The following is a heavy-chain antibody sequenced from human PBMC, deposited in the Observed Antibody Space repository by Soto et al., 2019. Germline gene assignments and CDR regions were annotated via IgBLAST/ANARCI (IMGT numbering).Heavy chain of an antibody. J-gene: IGHJ6*02. V-gene: IGHV3-30*18. CDR3: TKDDGYNDSTYYHYFGMDV. Sequence: GGSLRLSCAASGFTFSGYYMHWVRQAPGKGLEWVAVISYDGSTEYYADSVKGRFTVSRDNSANRLFLQMNSLRPEDTAVYYCTKDDGYNDSTYYHYFGMDVWGQGTTVTVSS. D-gene: IGHD5-12*01. CDR2: ISYDGSTE. CDR1: GFTFSGYY.